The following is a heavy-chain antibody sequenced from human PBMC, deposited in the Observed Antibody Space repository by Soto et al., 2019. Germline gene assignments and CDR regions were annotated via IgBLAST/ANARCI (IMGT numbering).Heavy chain of an antibody. CDR3: ARDRVAGIWGDAFDI. Sequence: ASVKVSCKTSGYTFTNHGINWVRQAPGQGLEWMGWINPCNANTNYAQKLQGRVTMTTDTSTSAAYMDLRSLTSDDTAVYYCARDRVAGIWGDAFDIWGQGTMVTVS. CDR1: GYTFTNHG. D-gene: IGHD3-16*01. V-gene: IGHV1-18*04. J-gene: IGHJ3*02. CDR2: INPCNANT.